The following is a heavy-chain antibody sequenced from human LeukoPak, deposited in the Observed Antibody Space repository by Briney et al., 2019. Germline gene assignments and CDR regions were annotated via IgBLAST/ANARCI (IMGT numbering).Heavy chain of an antibody. D-gene: IGHD1-26*01. V-gene: IGHV4-59*01. Sequence: SETLSLTCTVSGGSISRYYWSWIRQPPGKGLEWIGYIYYSGSTNYNPSLKSRVTISVDTSKNQFSLKLSSVTAADTAVYYCARWSLDQYSGSYFYYFDYWGQGTLVTVSS. J-gene: IGHJ4*02. CDR3: ARWSLDQYSGSYFYYFDY. CDR2: IYYSGST. CDR1: GGSISRYY.